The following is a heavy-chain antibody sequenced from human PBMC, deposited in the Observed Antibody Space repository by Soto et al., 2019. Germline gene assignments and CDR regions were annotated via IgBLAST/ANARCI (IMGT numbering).Heavy chain of an antibody. D-gene: IGHD3-22*01. CDR2: IYYSGST. CDR3: ARARNYYDSSGYYMVFDY. J-gene: IGHJ4*02. Sequence: LEWIGYIYYSGSTNYNPSLKSRVTISVDTSKNQFSLKLSSVTAADTAVYYCARARNYYDSSGYYMVFDYWGQGTLVTVSS. V-gene: IGHV4-59*01.